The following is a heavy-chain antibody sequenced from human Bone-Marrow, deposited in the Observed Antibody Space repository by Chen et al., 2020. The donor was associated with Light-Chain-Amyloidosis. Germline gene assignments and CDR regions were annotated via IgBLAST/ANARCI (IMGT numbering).Heavy chain of an antibody. D-gene: IGHD5-12*01. CDR1: GFTFSSYA. CDR2: ISGSGGST. CDR3: ARGKSGYDSRSPTDV. Sequence: EVQLLESGGGLVQPGGSLRLSCAASGFTFSSYAMSWVRQAPGKGLEWVSAISGSGGSTYYADSVKGRFTISRDNSKNTLYLQMNSLRAEDTAVYYCARGKSGYDSRSPTDVWGQGTTVTVSS. V-gene: IGHV3-23*01. J-gene: IGHJ6*02.